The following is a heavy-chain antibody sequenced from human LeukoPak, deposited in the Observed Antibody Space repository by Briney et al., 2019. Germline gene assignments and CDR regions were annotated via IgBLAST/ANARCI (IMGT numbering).Heavy chain of an antibody. D-gene: IGHD3-10*01. CDR3: ARAKTYYYGSGRRRAFDI. CDR1: GGSISSYY. V-gene: IGHV4-59*01. CDR2: IYYSGST. Sequence: PSETLSLTCTVSGGSISSYYWSWIRQPPGKGLEWIGYIYYSGSTNYNPSLKSRVTISVDTSKNQFSLKLSSVTAADTAVYYCARAKTYYYGSGRRRAFDIWGQGTMVTVSS. J-gene: IGHJ3*02.